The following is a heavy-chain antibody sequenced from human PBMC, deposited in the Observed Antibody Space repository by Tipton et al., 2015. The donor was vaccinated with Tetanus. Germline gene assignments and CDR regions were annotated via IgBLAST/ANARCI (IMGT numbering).Heavy chain of an antibody. J-gene: IGHJ4*02. CDR1: GYTFSSYG. D-gene: IGHD6-6*01. V-gene: IGHV1-18*04. Sequence: QLVQSGAEVKKPGASVKVSCKASGYTFSSYGISWVRQAPGQGLEWMGWISANYGNTNYAQKLQGRVTMTTDTSTSTAYMELRSLRSDDAAVYYWGGVNGYGSSSVEGDKVDYWGQGTLVTVSS. CDR3: GGVNGYGSSSVEGDKVDY. CDR2: ISANYGNT.